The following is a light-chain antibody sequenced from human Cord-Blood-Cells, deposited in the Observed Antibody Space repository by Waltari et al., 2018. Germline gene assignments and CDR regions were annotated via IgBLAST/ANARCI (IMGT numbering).Light chain of an antibody. V-gene: IGLV5-45*01. Sequence: QAVLTQLASLSASPGASASLTCTLRSGINVGTSSIYWYQQKPGSPPQYLLRYKSDSDKQQGSGVPSRFSGSKDASANAGILLISGLQSEDEADYYCMIWHSSAWVFGGGTKLTVL. CDR1: SGINVGTSS. J-gene: IGLJ3*02. CDR3: MIWHSSAWV. CDR2: YKSDSDK.